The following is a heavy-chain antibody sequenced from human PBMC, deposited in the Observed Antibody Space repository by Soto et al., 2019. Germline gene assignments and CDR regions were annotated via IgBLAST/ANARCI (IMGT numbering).Heavy chain of an antibody. D-gene: IGHD3-3*01. CDR2: ISYDGGNK. Sequence: GGSLRLSCAASGFTFSSYAMHWVRQAPGKGLEWVAVISYDGGNKYYADSVKGRFTISRDNSKNTLYLQMSSLRAEDTAVYYCARDPQGLRFLEWPAGYFDYWGQGT. V-gene: IGHV3-30-3*01. CDR1: GFTFSSYA. J-gene: IGHJ4*02. CDR3: ARDPQGLRFLEWPAGYFDY.